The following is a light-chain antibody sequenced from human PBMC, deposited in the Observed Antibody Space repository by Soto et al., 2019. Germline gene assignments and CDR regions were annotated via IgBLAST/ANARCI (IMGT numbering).Light chain of an antibody. J-gene: IGKJ1*01. CDR1: RTLRTSD. CDR3: QQYATSPPP. V-gene: IGKV3-20*01. CDR2: GAS. Sequence: DNVLTQSPGSLSLSPGEGATLSCRASRTLRTSDLAWYQQKPGLAPRLLIFGASHRATGVPDRFSGSGSGTDFTLTITRVEPEDFAVYYCQQYATSPPPFCQGARVQIK.